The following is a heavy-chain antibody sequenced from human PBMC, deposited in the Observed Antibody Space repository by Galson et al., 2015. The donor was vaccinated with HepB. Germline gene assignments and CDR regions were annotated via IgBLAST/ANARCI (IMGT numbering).Heavy chain of an antibody. CDR1: GFTVSNNY. CDR2: IYSGGTT. CDR3: ARALLRGSGRRPDPFDI. V-gene: IGHV3-53*01. J-gene: IGHJ3*02. D-gene: IGHD3-10*01. Sequence: SLRLSCAASGFTVSNNYMTWVRQAPGKGLEWVPLIYSGGTTYYANSVKGRFTISRDSSKNTLYLLVNSLRADDRAIYYCARALLRGSGRRPDPFDIWGQGTMVTVSS.